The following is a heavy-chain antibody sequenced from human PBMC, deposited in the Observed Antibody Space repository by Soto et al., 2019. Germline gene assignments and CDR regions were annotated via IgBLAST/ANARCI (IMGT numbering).Heavy chain of an antibody. CDR1: GGTFSSYA. Sequence: SVKVSCKASGGTFSSYAISWVRQAPGQGLEWMGGIIPIFGTANYAQKFQGRVTITADESTSTAYMELSSLRSEDTAVYYCATVARGYSYGPLDYWGQGTMVTVYS. V-gene: IGHV1-69*13. CDR3: ATVARGYSYGPLDY. CDR2: IIPIFGTA. J-gene: IGHJ4*02. D-gene: IGHD5-18*01.